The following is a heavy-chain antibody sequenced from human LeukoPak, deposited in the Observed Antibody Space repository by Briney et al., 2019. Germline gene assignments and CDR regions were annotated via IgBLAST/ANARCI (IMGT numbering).Heavy chain of an antibody. V-gene: IGHV5-51*01. Sequence: GESLKISCKGYGYSFPSYWIGWVRQMPGKGLEWMGIIYPGDSDTRYSPSFQGQVTISADKSISTAYLQWSSLKASDAAMYYCARCYGDYGGTLDYWGQGTLVSVSS. CDR3: ARCYGDYGGTLDY. D-gene: IGHD4-17*01. CDR2: IYPGDSDT. J-gene: IGHJ4*02. CDR1: GYSFPSYW.